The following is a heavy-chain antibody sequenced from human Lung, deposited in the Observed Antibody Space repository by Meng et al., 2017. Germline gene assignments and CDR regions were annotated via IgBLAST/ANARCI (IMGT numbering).Heavy chain of an antibody. D-gene: IGHD3-10*01. CDR3: AKYSYGLGDYFDY. CDR1: GFSFSSYA. V-gene: IGHV3-23*04. J-gene: IGHJ4*02. CDR2: LSGGGFTT. Sequence: VWLVVCGVCLVLPGWSVGLSCAAPGFSFSSYAMSWGRRAAGKGLEWLAALSGGGFTTYYADSVKGRFTISRHNSKNTLYLQVNSLRAEDTALYYCAKYSYGLGDYFDYWGQGALVTVSS.